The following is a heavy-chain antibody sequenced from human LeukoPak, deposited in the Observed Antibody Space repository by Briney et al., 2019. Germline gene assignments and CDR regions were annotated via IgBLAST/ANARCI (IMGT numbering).Heavy chain of an antibody. CDR1: GYTFTGYY. Sequence: ASVKVSCKASGYTFTGYYMHWVRQAPGQGLEWMGYIYPNSGATKYAQKFQGRVTMTRDTSTSTVYMELSSLRSEDTAVYYCARDAVDRLYDYWGQGTLVTVSS. J-gene: IGHJ4*02. V-gene: IGHV1-2*02. CDR2: IYPNSGAT. CDR3: ARDAVDRLYDY. D-gene: IGHD4-23*01.